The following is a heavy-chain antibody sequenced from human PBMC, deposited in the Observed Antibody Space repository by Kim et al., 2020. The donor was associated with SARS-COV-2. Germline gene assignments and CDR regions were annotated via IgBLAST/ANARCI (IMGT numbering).Heavy chain of an antibody. J-gene: IGHJ5*02. V-gene: IGHV4-39*01. Sequence: SETLSLTCTVSGGSISSSSYYWGWIRQPPGKGLEWIGSIYYSGSTYYNPSLKSRVTISVDTSKNQFSLKLSSVTAADTAVYYCASPTTIPYNWFDPWGQGTLVTVSS. CDR1: GGSISSSSYY. CDR3: ASPTTIPYNWFDP. D-gene: IGHD5-12*01. CDR2: IYYSGST.